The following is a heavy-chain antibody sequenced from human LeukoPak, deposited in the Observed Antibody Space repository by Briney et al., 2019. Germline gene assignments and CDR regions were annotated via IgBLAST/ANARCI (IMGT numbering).Heavy chain of an antibody. V-gene: IGHV1-69*01. D-gene: IGHD2-2*01. CDR1: GGTFSSYA. CDR2: IIPIFGTA. Sequence: SVKVSCKASGGTFSSYAISWVRQAPGQGLEWMGGIIPIFGTANYAQKFQGRVTITADESTSTAYMELSSLRSEDTAVYYCTFGVVVPAAMIAFDIWGQGTMVTVSS. CDR3: TFGVVVPAAMIAFDI. J-gene: IGHJ3*02.